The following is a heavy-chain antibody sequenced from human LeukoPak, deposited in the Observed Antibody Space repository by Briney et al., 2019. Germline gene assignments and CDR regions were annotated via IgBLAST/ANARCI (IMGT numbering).Heavy chain of an antibody. CDR1: GYTFTNYD. D-gene: IGHD7-27*01. CDR2: MSPNSGNT. V-gene: IGHV1-8*01. J-gene: IGHJ4*02. Sequence: GASVKVSCKPSGYTFTNYDINWVRQATGQGLEWMGWMSPNSGNTGYAQKFQGRVTMTRDTSISTAYMELSSLRSEDTAVYYCASNPPRTGDFNYWGQGALVTVSS. CDR3: ASNPPRTGDFNY.